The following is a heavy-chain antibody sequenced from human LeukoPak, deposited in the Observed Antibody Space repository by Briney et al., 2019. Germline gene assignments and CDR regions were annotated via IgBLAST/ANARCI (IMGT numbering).Heavy chain of an antibody. V-gene: IGHV4-30-4*01. CDR2: IYYSGST. J-gene: IGHJ4*02. CDR3: AREIAVAGSYYFDY. D-gene: IGHD6-19*01. CDR1: GGSISSGDYY. Sequence: SQTLSLTCTVSGGSISSGDYYWNWIRQPPGKGLEWIGYIYYSGSTYYNPSLKSRVTISVDTSKNQFYLKLSSVTAADTAVYYCAREIAVAGSYYFDYWGQGTLVTVCS.